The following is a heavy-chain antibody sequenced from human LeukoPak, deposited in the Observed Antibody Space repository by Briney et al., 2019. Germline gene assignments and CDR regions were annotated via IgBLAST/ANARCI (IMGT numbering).Heavy chain of an antibody. V-gene: IGHV3-23*01. J-gene: IGHJ4*02. CDR3: AKGEGYSSGHTQSDY. CDR2: ISGSGGST. CDR1: GFGFTNYA. Sequence: GGSLRLSCAASGFGFTNYAMSWVHQAPGKGLEWVSGISGSGGSTYYADSVKGRFTISRDNSKKMMYLQMNSLRAEDTAVYYCAKGEGYSSGHTQSDYWGQGTLVTVSS. D-gene: IGHD6-19*01.